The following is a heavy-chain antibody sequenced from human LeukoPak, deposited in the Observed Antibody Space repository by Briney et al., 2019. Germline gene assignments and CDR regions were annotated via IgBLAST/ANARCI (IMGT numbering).Heavy chain of an antibody. V-gene: IGHV1-8*02. CDR3: ARVGDDFWSGNNWFDP. CDR1: GYTFIGYY. Sequence: ASVKVSCKTSGYTFIGYYMHWVRQATGQGLEWMGWMNPNSGNTGYAQKFQGRVTMTRNTSISTAYMELSSLRSEDTAVYYCARVGDDFWSGNNWFDPWGQGTLVTVSS. CDR2: MNPNSGNT. D-gene: IGHD3-3*01. J-gene: IGHJ5*02.